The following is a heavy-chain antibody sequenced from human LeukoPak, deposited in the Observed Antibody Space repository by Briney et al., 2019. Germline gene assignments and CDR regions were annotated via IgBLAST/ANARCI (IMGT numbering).Heavy chain of an antibody. CDR2: INTNTGNP. V-gene: IGHV7-4-1*02. CDR1: GYTFTDYY. CDR3: ARARSTDKYSSSWYDYYYGMDV. D-gene: IGHD6-13*01. Sequence: ASVKVSCKASGYTFTDYYTHWVRQAPGQGLEWMGWINTNTGNPTYAQGFTGRFVFSLDTSVSTAYLQISSLKAEDTAVYYCARARSTDKYSSSWYDYYYGMDVWGQGTTVTVSS. J-gene: IGHJ6*02.